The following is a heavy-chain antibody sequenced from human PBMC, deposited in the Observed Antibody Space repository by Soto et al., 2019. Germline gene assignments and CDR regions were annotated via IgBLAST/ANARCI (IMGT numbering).Heavy chain of an antibody. CDR3: APILTGYQAVGY. CDR2: IIPIFGTA. D-gene: IGHD3-9*01. Sequence: QVQLVQSGAEVKKPGSSVKVSCKASGGTFSSYAISWVRQAPGRGLEWMGGIIPIFGTANYAQKFQGRVTITADKSTSTAYMELSSPRSEDPAVYYCAPILTGYQAVGYWGQGTLVTVSS. CDR1: GGTFSSYA. V-gene: IGHV1-69*06. J-gene: IGHJ4*02.